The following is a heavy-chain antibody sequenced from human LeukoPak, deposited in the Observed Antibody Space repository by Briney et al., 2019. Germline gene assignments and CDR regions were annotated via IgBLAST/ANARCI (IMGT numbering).Heavy chain of an antibody. J-gene: IGHJ3*01. V-gene: IGHV4-4*07. CDR2: IYTSGNT. CDR1: GGSISGYY. CDR3: ARQSDSSGYYYLGAFDF. D-gene: IGHD3-22*01. Sequence: SETLSLTCTVSGGSISGYYWSWIRQPAGKGLEWIGRIYTSGNTNYNPSLKSRLTMSVDTSKNQFSLKLSSVTAADTAVYYCARQSDSSGYYYLGAFDFWSQGTMVTVSS.